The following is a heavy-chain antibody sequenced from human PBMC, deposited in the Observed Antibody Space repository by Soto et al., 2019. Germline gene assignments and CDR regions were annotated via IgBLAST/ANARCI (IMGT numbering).Heavy chain of an antibody. Sequence: GGSLRLSCAASGFTFSSYSMNWVRQAPGKGLEWVSYISSSSSTIYYADSVKGRFTISRDNAKNSLYLQMNSRRAEDTAVYYCARGPSGVLFQPYCSSTSCYAYNWFDPWGQGTLVTVSS. V-gene: IGHV3-48*01. CDR1: GFTFSSYS. D-gene: IGHD2-2*01. J-gene: IGHJ5*02. CDR2: ISSSSSTI. CDR3: ARGPSGVLFQPYCSSTSCYAYNWFDP.